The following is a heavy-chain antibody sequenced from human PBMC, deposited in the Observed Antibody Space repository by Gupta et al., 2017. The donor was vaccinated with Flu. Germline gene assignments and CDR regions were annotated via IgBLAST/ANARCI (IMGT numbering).Heavy chain of an antibody. V-gene: IGHV3-21*01. CDR2: ISSSSSYI. D-gene: IGHD3-3*01. CDR3: ARSSFWSGYLYYFDY. Sequence: EVQLVESGGGLVKPGGSLRLSCAASGFTFSSYSMNWVRQAPGKGLEWVSSISSSSSYIYYADSVKGRFTISRDNAKNSLYLQMNSLRAEDTAVYYCARSSFWSGYLYYFDYWGQGTLVTVSS. CDR1: GFTFSSYS. J-gene: IGHJ4*02.